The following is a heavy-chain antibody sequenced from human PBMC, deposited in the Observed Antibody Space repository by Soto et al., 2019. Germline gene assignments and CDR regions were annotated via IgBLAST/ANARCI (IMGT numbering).Heavy chain of an antibody. Sequence: SETLSLTCAFYGGSFSGYYWSWIRQPPGKGLEWIGYIYYSGSTNYNSSLKSRVTISVDTSKNQFSLKLSSVTAADTAVYYCARRVDYVWGSYRYSPYFDYWGQGTLVTVSS. D-gene: IGHD3-16*02. CDR2: IYYSGST. V-gene: IGHV4-59*08. CDR1: GGSFSGYY. J-gene: IGHJ4*02. CDR3: ARRVDYVWGSYRYSPYFDY.